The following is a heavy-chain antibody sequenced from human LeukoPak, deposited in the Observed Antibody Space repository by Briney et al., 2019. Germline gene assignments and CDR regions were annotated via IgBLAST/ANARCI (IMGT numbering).Heavy chain of an antibody. J-gene: IGHJ4*02. Sequence: SVKVSCTASGGTVSSYSISWVRQAPGQWREWMGRIIPILGIANYAQTFQGRVTITADKSTSTTYVGRSSLISEDTAVYYCATMPSTYYDSSGYLASDYWGQGTLVTVSS. D-gene: IGHD3-22*01. V-gene: IGHV1-69*02. CDR2: IIPILGIA. CDR1: GGTVSSYS. CDR3: ATMPSTYYDSSGYLASDY.